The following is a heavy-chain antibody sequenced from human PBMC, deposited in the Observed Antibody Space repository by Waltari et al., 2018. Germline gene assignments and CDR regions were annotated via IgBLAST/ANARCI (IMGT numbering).Heavy chain of an antibody. CDR1: VGTFSSYA. CDR3: ARDGGSGRTIFDY. D-gene: IGHD6-19*01. Sequence: QVQLVQSGAEVKKPGSSVKVSCKASVGTFSSYAISWVRQAPGQGLEWMGGIIPILGIANYAQKFQGRVTITADESTSTAYMELSSLRSEDTAVYYCARDGGSGRTIFDYWGQGTLVTVSS. J-gene: IGHJ4*02. CDR2: IIPILGIA. V-gene: IGHV1-69*04.